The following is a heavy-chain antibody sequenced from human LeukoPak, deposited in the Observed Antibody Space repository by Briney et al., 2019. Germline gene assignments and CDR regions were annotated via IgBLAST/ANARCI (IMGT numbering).Heavy chain of an antibody. D-gene: IGHD3-22*01. CDR1: GYTFTSYA. J-gene: IGHJ6*03. CDR3: ARYYYDSSGYYHNYYYYYMDV. V-gene: IGHV7-4-1*02. Sequence: ASVKVSCKASGYTFTSYAMNWVRQAPGQGLEWMGWINTNTGNPTYAQGFTGRFVFSLDTSVSTAYLQISSLKAEDTAVYYCARYYYDSSGYYHNYYYYYMDVWGKGTTVTVSS. CDR2: INTNTGNP.